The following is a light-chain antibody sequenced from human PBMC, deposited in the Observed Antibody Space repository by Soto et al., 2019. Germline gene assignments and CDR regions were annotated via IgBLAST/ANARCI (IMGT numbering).Light chain of an antibody. CDR2: WAS. CDR1: QSVLYTSKNKNS. CDR3: QQYYSIPRT. Sequence: DIVMTQSPDSLAVSLGERATINCKSSQSVLYTSKNKNSLGWYQQKPGQPPKLLIYWASTRESGVPDRFSGSGSGTDFTLTISSLQAEDVAVYYCQQYYSIPRTFGQGTKVEIK. J-gene: IGKJ1*01. V-gene: IGKV4-1*01.